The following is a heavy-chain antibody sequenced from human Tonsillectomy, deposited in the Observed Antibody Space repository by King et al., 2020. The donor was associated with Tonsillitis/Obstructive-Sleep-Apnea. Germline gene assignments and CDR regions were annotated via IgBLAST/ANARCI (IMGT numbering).Heavy chain of an antibody. CDR3: ARDHIAVENAFXI. CDR1: GFTFSSYS. Sequence: VQLVESGGGLVKPGGSLRLSCAASGFTFSSYSMNWVRQAPGKGLEWVSSISSSSSYIYYADSVKGRFTISRDNAKNSLYLQMNSLRAEDTAVYYCARDHIAVENAFXIWXQGTMVTVSS. D-gene: IGHD6-19*01. CDR2: ISSSSSYI. J-gene: IGHJ3*02. V-gene: IGHV3-21*01.